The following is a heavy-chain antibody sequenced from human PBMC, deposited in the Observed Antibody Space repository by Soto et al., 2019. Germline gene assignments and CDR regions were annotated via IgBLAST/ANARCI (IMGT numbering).Heavy chain of an antibody. CDR1: GFTVITNY. Sequence: GGSLRLSCAASGFTVITNYMTWVRQAPGKGLEWVSLIYTDDTTSYADSVKGRFTISRDNSKNTVYLQMNTLRVDDTAVYYCTRGLTTSGMVTGGPMDVWGQGTTVTVS. D-gene: IGHD3-3*01. CDR3: TRGLTTSGMVTGGPMDV. CDR2: IYTDDTT. V-gene: IGHV3-53*01. J-gene: IGHJ6*02.